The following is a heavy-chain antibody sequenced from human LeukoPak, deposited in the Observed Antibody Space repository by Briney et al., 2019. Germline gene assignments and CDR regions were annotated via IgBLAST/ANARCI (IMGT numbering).Heavy chain of an antibody. V-gene: IGHV4-59*01. CDR1: GGSISSFY. Sequence: SETLSLTCTVSGGSISSFYWSWIREPPGKGLEWIGYIYYSESTNYNPSLKSRVTISVDTSKNQFSLKLSSVTAADTAVYYCARLVDSSFVDYWGQGTLVTVSS. CDR2: IYYSEST. CDR3: ARLVDSSFVDY. J-gene: IGHJ4*02. D-gene: IGHD6-6*01.